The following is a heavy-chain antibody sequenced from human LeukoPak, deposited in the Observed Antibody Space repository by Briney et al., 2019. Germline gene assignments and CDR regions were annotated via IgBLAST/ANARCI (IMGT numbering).Heavy chain of an antibody. CDR2: IYSGGST. J-gene: IGHJ5*02. CDR3: ARLPGGNPWFDP. V-gene: IGHV3-53*01. Sequence: PGGSLRLSCAASGFTFDDYTMHCVRQAPGKGVEWVSVIYSGGSTYYADSVKGRFTISRDNSKNTLYLQMNSRRAEDTAVYYCARLPGGNPWFDPWGQGTLVTVSS. D-gene: IGHD4-23*01. CDR1: GFTFDDYT.